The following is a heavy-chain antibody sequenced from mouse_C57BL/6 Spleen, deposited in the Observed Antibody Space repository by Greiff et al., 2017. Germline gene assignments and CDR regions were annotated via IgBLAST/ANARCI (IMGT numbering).Heavy chain of an antibody. D-gene: IGHD2-4*01. CDR2: IDPSDSYT. J-gene: IGHJ4*01. CDR3: ARGRLRYAMDY. Sequence: QVQLQQPGAELVIPGASVKLSCKASGYTFTSYWMHWVKQRPGQGLEWIGEIDPSDSYTNYNQKFKGKSTLTVDKSSSTAYMQLSSLTSEDSAVYYCARGRLRYAMDYWGQGTSVTVSS. CDR1: GYTFTSYW. V-gene: IGHV1-69*01.